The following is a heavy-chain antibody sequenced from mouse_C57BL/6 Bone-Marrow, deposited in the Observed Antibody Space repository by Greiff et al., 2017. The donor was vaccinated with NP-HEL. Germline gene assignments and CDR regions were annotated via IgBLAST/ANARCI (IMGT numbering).Heavy chain of an antibody. CDR3: TTGGSSPYAMDY. D-gene: IGHD1-1*01. Sequence: EVKLQESGAELVRPGASVKLSCTVSGFNITDDYMHWVQQRPEQGLEWIGWIDPENGDTEYASKFQGKATITADTSSNTAYLQLSSLTSEDTAVYYCTTGGSSPYAMDYWGQGTSVTVSS. CDR2: IDPENGDT. V-gene: IGHV14-4*01. J-gene: IGHJ4*01. CDR1: GFNITDDY.